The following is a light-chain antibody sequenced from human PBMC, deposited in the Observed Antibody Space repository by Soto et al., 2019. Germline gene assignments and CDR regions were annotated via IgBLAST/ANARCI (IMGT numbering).Light chain of an antibody. CDR2: GAS. CDR1: QSVSSS. J-gene: IGKJ1*01. V-gene: IGKV3-15*01. CDR3: QQYNNWWT. Sequence: EIVMTQSPATLSVSPGERVTLSCRASQSVSSSLAWYQQKPGQAPRLLIYGASTRAIGIPGRFSGSASETEFTITISSLQSEDFAVYYCQQYNNWWTFGQGTKVETK.